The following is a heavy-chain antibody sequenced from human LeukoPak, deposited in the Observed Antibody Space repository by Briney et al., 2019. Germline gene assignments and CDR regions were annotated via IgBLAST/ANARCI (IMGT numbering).Heavy chain of an antibody. CDR2: IYHSGST. D-gene: IGHD6-19*01. CDR3: ARLDPAGIAVAGTIDY. CDR1: GYSISSGYY. V-gene: IGHV4-38-2*01. Sequence: SETLSLTCAVSGYSISSGYYWGWIRQPPGKGLEWIGSIYHSGSTYYNPSLKSRVTILVDTSKNQFSLKLSSVTAADTAVYYCARLDPAGIAVAGTIDYWGQGTLVTVSS. J-gene: IGHJ4*02.